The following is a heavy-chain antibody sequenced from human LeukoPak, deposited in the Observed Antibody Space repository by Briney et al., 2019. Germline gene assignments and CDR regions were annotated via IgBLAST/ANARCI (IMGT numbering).Heavy chain of an antibody. D-gene: IGHD2-8*01. V-gene: IGHV3-21*01. CDR3: ARDAKGYCANGVCAD. CDR1: GFTFSSYS. Sequence: GGSLRLSCAASGFTFSSYSMNWVRQAPGKGLEWVSSISSSDNYAYYADSVKGRFTTSRDNAKNSLYLQMNSLRAEDTAVYYCARDAKGYCANGVCADWGQGTLVIMSS. J-gene: IGHJ4*02. CDR2: ISSSDNYA.